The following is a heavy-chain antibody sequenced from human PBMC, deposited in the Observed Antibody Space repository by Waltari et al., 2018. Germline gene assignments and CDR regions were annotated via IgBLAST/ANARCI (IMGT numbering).Heavy chain of an antibody. J-gene: IGHJ5*02. CDR2: IYHSGST. D-gene: IGHD3-3*01. CDR3: ARGSPIFGVAQNWFDP. CDR1: GYSISSGYY. Sequence: QVQLQESGPGLVKPSETLSLTCAVSGYSISSGYYWGWIRQPPGKGLEWIGRIYHSGSTYYKPSIKSRVTISVDTSKNQFSLKLSSVTAADTAVYYCARGSPIFGVAQNWFDPWGQGTLVTVS. V-gene: IGHV4-38-2*01.